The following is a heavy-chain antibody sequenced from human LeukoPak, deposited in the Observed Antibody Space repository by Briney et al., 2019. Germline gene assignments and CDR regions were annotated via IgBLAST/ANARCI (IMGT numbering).Heavy chain of an antibody. V-gene: IGHV3-23*01. CDR3: AKVRAYDFWSGERAFDI. Sequence: GGSLRLSCAASGFTFSSYAMSWVRQAPGKGLECVSTLSGSGGNTYYADSVKGRFTISRDNSKSTLFLQMNSLRAEDTAVYYCAKVRAYDFWSGERAFDIWGQGTMVTVSS. CDR1: GFTFSSYA. J-gene: IGHJ3*02. D-gene: IGHD3-3*01. CDR2: LSGSGGNT.